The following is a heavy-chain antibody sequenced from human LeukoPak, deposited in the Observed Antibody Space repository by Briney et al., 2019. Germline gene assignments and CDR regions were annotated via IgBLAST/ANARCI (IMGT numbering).Heavy chain of an antibody. V-gene: IGHV3-7*01. CDR2: INQDGSEK. CDR1: GFTFSGAW. J-gene: IGHJ4*02. CDR3: ARDYVWGSSESDY. D-gene: IGHD7-27*01. Sequence: GGSLRLSCTASGFTFSGAWMTWFRQTPGKGPEWVGNINQDGSEKYYLDSVRGRFTISRDNAKNSLYLQMNSLRVEDTAIYYCARDYVWGSSESDYWGQGTLVTVSS.